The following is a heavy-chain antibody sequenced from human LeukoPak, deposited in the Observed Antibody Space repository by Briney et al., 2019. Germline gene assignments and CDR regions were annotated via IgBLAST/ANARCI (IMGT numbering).Heavy chain of an antibody. CDR2: ISGSGGST. D-gene: IGHD3-22*01. CDR3: ANALSMIVVGTFDY. V-gene: IGHV3-23*01. Sequence: XGRSLRLSCAASGFTFSSYAMHWVRQAPGKGLEWVSAISGSGGSTNYADSVKGRFTVSRDNSKNTLYLQMNSLRAEDTAVYYCANALSMIVVGTFDYWGQGTLVTVSS. CDR1: GFTFSSYA. J-gene: IGHJ4*02.